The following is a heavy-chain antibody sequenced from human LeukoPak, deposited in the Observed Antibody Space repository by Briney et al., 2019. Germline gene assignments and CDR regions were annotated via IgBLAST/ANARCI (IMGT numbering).Heavy chain of an antibody. CDR1: GFTFSSYA. J-gene: IGHJ4*02. Sequence: GGSLRLSCAASGFTFSSYAMSRVRQAPGKGLEWVSLIIGSSGTTFYADSVKGRFTISRDKSKSTLYLQMNSLRAEDTAVYYCAKGAYDYIEIAYFDYWGQGSLVTVSS. CDR2: IIGSSGTT. CDR3: AKGAYDYIEIAYFDY. V-gene: IGHV3-23*01. D-gene: IGHD5-12*01.